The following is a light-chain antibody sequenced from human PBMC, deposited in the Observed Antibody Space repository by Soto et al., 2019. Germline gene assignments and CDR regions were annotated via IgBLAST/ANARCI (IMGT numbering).Light chain of an antibody. CDR2: KVP. CDR3: MHVSNWPTT. CDR1: QSLVYSDGNTY. J-gene: IGKJ5*01. Sequence: DVVLTQSPLSLSVTLGQPASISCRSSQSLVYSDGNTYLSWIHQRPGQSPRRLIYKVPNRDSGVPDRFSGSGSGSDFTLKISGVEAEDFGVYFCMHVSNWPTTFGRGTRLEIK. V-gene: IGKV2-30*01.